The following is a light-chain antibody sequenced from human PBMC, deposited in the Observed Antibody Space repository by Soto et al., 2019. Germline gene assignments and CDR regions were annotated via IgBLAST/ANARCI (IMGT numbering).Light chain of an antibody. CDR1: SSDVGGYNS. CDR3: SSYTSSSTRV. CDR2: EVT. Sequence: QSVLTQPASVSGSPGQSITISCTGTSSDVGGYNSVSWYQQHPGKAPNLVIYEVTNRPSGISNRFSGSKSGNTASLTISGLQAEDEADYYCSSYTSSSTRVFGTGTKGTVL. V-gene: IGLV2-14*01. J-gene: IGLJ1*01.